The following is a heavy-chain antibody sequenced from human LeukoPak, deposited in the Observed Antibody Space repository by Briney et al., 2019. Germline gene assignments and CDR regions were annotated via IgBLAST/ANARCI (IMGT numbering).Heavy chain of an antibody. Sequence: SETLSLTCAVYGGSFSGYYWSWIRQPPGKGLEWIGEINHSGSTNYNPSLKSRVTISVDTSKNQFSLKLSSVTAADTAVYYCARGIPGFWGPGPVDYWGQGTLVTVSS. J-gene: IGHJ4*02. D-gene: IGHD7-27*01. V-gene: IGHV4-34*01. CDR3: ARGIPGFWGPGPVDY. CDR2: INHSGST. CDR1: GGSFSGYY.